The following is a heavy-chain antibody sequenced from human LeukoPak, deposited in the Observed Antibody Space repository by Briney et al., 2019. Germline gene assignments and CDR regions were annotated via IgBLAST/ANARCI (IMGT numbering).Heavy chain of an antibody. V-gene: IGHV3-15*01. CDR3: ATQGYCSGNTCEAFDY. CDR1: GFTFNSAW. D-gene: IGHD2-15*01. CDR2: IKSKIDGGTI. Sequence: GGSLRLSCAASGFTFNSAWMNWVRHAPGKGLQWVGRIKSKIDGGTIDYTAPVNGRFTISRDDSKHTVYLQMNSLKTEDTAVYYCATQGYCSGNTCEAFDYWGQGTLVTVSS. J-gene: IGHJ4*02.